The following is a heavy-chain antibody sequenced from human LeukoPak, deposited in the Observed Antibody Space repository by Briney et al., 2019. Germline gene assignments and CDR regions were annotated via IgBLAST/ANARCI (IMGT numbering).Heavy chain of an antibody. D-gene: IGHD2-2*01. CDR2: INEDGSDT. CDR3: AHQLGYCGSTSCPLDY. J-gene: IGHJ4*02. CDR1: GSTFTTYW. V-gene: IGHV3-74*01. Sequence: QTGGSLRLSCAASGSTFTTYWMYWVRQAPGQGLVWVSRINEDGSDTTYADSAKGRFTISRDNAKNTLYLQMNSLRAEDTAVYYCAHQLGYCGSTSCPLDYWGQGTLVTVSS.